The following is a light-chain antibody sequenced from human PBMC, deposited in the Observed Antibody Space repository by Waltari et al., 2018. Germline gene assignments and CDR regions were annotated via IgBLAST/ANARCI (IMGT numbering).Light chain of an antibody. Sequence: QSVLTQSPSASGTPGQSVAISCSGGTTNIGNNYEYWYQQLPGTAPKLLLYRDSRRPPGVPDRFLGSKSGTSASLAISGLRSEDEADYYCVTWDDSLGGYYVFGTGTKVTVL. J-gene: IGLJ1*01. CDR2: RDS. V-gene: IGLV1-47*01. CDR3: VTWDDSLGGYYV. CDR1: TTNIGNNY.